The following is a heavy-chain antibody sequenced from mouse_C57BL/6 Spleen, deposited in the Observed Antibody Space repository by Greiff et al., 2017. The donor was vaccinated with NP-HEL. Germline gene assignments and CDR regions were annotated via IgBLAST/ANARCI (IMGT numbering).Heavy chain of an antibody. CDR2: INPSSGYT. V-gene: IGHV1-4*01. J-gene: IGHJ2*01. D-gene: IGHD2-3*01. CDR1: GYTFTSYT. Sequence: VQLQQSGAELARPGASVQMSCKASGYTFTSYTMHWVKQRPGQGLEWIGYINPSSGYTKYNQKFKDKATLTADKSSSTAYMQLSSLTSEDSAVYYCARVGDGYLGGYWGQGTTLTVSS. CDR3: ARVGDGYLGGY.